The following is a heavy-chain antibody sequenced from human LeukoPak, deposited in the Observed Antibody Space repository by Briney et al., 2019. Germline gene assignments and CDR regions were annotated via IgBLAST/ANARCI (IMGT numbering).Heavy chain of an antibody. Sequence: GGSLRLSCAASGFTFSSYAMNWVRQAPGKGLEYVSAITNNGGSTYYGNSVKGRFTISGDNSKNTLYLQMGSLRADDMAVYYCARDGSDCRGGTCDRGPYDYWGQGTLVTVSS. CDR3: ARDGSDCRGGTCDRGPYDY. CDR2: ITNNGGST. D-gene: IGHD2-15*01. V-gene: IGHV3-64*01. J-gene: IGHJ4*02. CDR1: GFTFSSYA.